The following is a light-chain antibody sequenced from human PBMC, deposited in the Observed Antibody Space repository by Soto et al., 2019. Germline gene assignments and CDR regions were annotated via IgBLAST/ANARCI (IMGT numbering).Light chain of an antibody. V-gene: IGLV2-8*01. CDR1: SSDVGGYNY. CDR3: SSYAGSNNFVV. CDR2: EVS. J-gene: IGLJ1*01. Sequence: SALTQPPSASGSPGQSVTISFTGTSSDVGGYNYVSWYQQHPGKAPKLMIYEVSKRPSGVPDRFSGSKSGNTASLTVSGLQAEDEADYYCSSYAGSNNFVVFGTGTKVTVL.